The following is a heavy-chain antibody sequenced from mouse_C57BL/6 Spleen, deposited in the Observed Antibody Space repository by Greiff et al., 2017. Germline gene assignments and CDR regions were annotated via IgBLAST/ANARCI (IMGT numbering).Heavy chain of an antibody. CDR2: ISSGGSYT. Sequence: DVKLVESGGDLVKPGGSLKLSCAASGFTFSSYGMSWVRQTPDKRLEWVATISSGGSYTYYPDSVKGRFTISRDNAKNTLYLQMSSLKSEDTAMYYCARDYGSSLYYAMDYWGQGTSVTVSS. CDR1: GFTFSSYG. J-gene: IGHJ4*01. CDR3: ARDYGSSLYYAMDY. V-gene: IGHV5-6*02. D-gene: IGHD1-1*01.